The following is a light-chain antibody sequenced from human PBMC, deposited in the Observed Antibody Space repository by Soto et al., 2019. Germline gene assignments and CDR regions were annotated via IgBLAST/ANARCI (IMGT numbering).Light chain of an antibody. V-gene: IGKV3-11*01. J-gene: IGKJ1*01. CDR1: QSVNIY. Sequence: EIVLTQSPATLSLSPGERATLSCRASQSVNIYLAWYQQKPGQAPSLLIYDASNRATGIPARFSGSGSGTDFTLTISSLEPEDFAVYYCQQRSNWPWTFGQGTKVDIK. CDR3: QQRSNWPWT. CDR2: DAS.